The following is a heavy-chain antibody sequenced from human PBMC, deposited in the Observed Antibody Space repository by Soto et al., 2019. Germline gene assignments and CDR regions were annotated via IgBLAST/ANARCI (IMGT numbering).Heavy chain of an antibody. Sequence: SETLSLTCAVYIGYFSGYYLTWIRKSPGKGLEWIGDINHSGSTNYNPSLKSRVTISVDTSKNQFSLKVSSVTGADTAVYYCARVFSDSSSFFDPWGQGTLVTAPQ. CDR2: INHSGST. CDR1: IGYFSGYY. J-gene: IGHJ5*02. V-gene: IGHV4-34*09. D-gene: IGHD6-13*01. CDR3: ARVFSDSSSFFDP.